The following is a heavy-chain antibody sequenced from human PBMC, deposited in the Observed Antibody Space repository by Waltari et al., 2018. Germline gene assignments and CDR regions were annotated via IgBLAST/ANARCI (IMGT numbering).Heavy chain of an antibody. J-gene: IGHJ4*02. Sequence: QVQLVQSGAEVKKPGSSVKVSCKASGGTFNNYAISWVRQAPGQGLEWMGGIIPMVGMANYAQKFQGRVTITADKSTSTAYMEVRSLRSEDTAVYWCARGVDSAYDYDFHYWGQGTLVTVSS. CDR2: IIPMVGMA. CDR3: ARGVDSAYDYDFHY. V-gene: IGHV1-69*10. D-gene: IGHD5-12*01. CDR1: GGTFNNYA.